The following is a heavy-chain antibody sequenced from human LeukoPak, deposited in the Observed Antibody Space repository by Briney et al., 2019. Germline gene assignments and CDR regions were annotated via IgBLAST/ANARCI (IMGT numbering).Heavy chain of an antibody. Sequence: PGGSLRLSCAASGFTLSSYEMNWVRQAPGKGLEWVSYISSSGSTIYYADSVKGRFTISRDNAKNSLYLQMNSLRAEDTAVYYCARESGFRGDAFDIWGQGTMVTVSS. V-gene: IGHV3-48*03. CDR1: GFTLSSYE. CDR2: ISSSGSTI. D-gene: IGHD3-10*01. CDR3: ARESGFRGDAFDI. J-gene: IGHJ3*02.